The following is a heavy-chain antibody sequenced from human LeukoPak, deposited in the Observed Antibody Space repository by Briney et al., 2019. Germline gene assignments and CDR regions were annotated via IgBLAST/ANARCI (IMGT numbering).Heavy chain of an antibody. CDR3: ARKFDRDGAY. Sequence: GGSLRLSCAASGFTFSEYCMNWIRQAPGKGLEWVSHISADSDKIDYADSVKGRFTISRDNTKNSVSLQMNSLRAEDTAVYYCARKFDRDGAYWGRGTLVIVSS. CDR1: GFTFSEYC. D-gene: IGHD5-24*01. V-gene: IGHV3-11*01. CDR2: ISADSDKI. J-gene: IGHJ4*02.